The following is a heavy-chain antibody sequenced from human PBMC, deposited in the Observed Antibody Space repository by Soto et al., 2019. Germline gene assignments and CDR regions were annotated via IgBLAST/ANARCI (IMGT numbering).Heavy chain of an antibody. V-gene: IGHV1-3*01. D-gene: IGHD3-3*01. J-gene: IGHJ5*02. Sequence: ASVNVSCKASGYTFTSYAMHWVRQAPGQRLEWMGWINAGNGNTKYSQKFQGRVTITRDTSASTAYMELSSLRSEDTAVYYCARDRALTIFGVARKGPWFDPWGQGTLVTVSS. CDR1: GYTFTSYA. CDR2: INAGNGNT. CDR3: ARDRALTIFGVARKGPWFDP.